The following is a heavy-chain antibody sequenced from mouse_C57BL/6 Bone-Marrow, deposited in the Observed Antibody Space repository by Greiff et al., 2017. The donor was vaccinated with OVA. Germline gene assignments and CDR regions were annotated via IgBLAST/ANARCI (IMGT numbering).Heavy chain of an antibody. Sequence: VQLQQPGAELVKPGASVKLSCKASGYTFTSYWMHWVKQRPGQGLEWIGMIHPNSGSTNYNEKFKSKATLTVDKSSSTAYMQLSSLTSEDSAVYYCASYGSSLNFDYWGQGTTLTVSS. CDR1: GYTFTSYW. V-gene: IGHV1-64*01. D-gene: IGHD1-1*01. J-gene: IGHJ2*01. CDR2: IHPNSGST. CDR3: ASYGSSLNFDY.